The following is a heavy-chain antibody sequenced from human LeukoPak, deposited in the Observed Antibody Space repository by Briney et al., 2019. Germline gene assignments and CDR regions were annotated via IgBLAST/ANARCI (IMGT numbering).Heavy chain of an antibody. D-gene: IGHD3-3*01. CDR3: ARAALGIFGVVILSGDAFDI. J-gene: IGHJ3*02. CDR2: IIPIFGTA. V-gene: IGHV1-69*05. CDR1: GGTFSSYA. Sequence: GASVKVSCKASGGTFSSYAITWVRRAPGQGLEWMGGIIPIFGTANYAQKFQGRVTITTDESTSTAYMELSSLRSEDTAVYYCARAALGIFGVVILSGDAFDIWGQGTMVTVSS.